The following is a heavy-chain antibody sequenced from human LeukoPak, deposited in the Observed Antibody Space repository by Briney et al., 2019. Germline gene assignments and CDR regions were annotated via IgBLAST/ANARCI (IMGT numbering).Heavy chain of an antibody. CDR1: GFTFSSYA. J-gene: IGHJ5*02. CDR2: ISYDGSNK. D-gene: IGHD2-2*01. V-gene: IGHV3-30*18. CDR3: AKDGCRITSCHVLVDP. Sequence: PGGSLRLSCSASGFTFSSYAMHWVRQAPGKGLEWVAVISYDGSNKYVADSVKGRFTISRDNSKNTLYLQMNGLRAEDTAVYYCAKDGCRITSCHVLVDPWGQGTLVTVSS.